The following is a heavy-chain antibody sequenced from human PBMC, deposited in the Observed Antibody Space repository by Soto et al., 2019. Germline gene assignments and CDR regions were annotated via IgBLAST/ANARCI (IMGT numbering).Heavy chain of an antibody. CDR1: GFTFSTTG. D-gene: IGHD6-19*01. CDR3: AKDLYGAGWYNYFDP. Sequence: QVHLVESGGGVVQPGRSLRLSCAASGFTFSTTGMHWVRQAPGKGLEWVAMISHDGGAKHYTDSVKGRFTISRDTSNNSVYLQMNSLRPEDTAMYHCAKDLYGAGWYNYFDPWGQGPRVTVSS. V-gene: IGHV3-30*18. CDR2: ISHDGGAK. J-gene: IGHJ5*02.